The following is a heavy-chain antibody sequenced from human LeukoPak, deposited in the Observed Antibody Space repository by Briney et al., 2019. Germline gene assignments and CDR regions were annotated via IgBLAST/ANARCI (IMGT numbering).Heavy chain of an antibody. J-gene: IGHJ4*02. Sequence: AAVKVSCEASGYTFTSYGISGVPEAPAQGLGGMGWIRAYNGHTNYAQKLQGRVTMTTDTSTSTAYMELRSPRSDDPAVYYCARGPELERYYDWLPKPYSFDYWGEGTLVTVSS. CDR1: GYTFTSYG. CDR2: IRAYNGHT. CDR3: ARGPELERYYDWLPKPYSFDY. D-gene: IGHD3-9*01. V-gene: IGHV1-18*04.